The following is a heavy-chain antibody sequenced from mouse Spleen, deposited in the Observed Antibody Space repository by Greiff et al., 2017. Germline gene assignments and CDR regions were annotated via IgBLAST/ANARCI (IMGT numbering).Heavy chain of an antibody. D-gene: IGHD3-1*01. CDR3: ARPGSSGYFFAY. CDR1: GFTFSSYA. CDR2: ISSGGGNT. V-gene: IGHV5-9-3*01. J-gene: IGHJ3*01. Sequence: EVQGVESGGGLVKLGGSLKLSCAASGFTFSSYAMSWVRQTPEKRLEWVATISSGGGNTYYPDSVKGRFTISRDNAKNTLYLQMSSLKSEDTAMYYCARPGSSGYFFAYWGQGTLVTVSA.